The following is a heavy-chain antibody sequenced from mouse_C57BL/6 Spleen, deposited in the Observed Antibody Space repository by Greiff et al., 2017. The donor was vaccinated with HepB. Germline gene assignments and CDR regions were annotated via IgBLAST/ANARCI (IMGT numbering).Heavy chain of an antibody. CDR3: ARRVDGYYVYFDY. CDR1: GFSLTSYA. V-gene: IGHV2-9-1*01. Sequence: VKLQESGPGLVAPSQSLSITCTVSGFSLTSYAISWVRQPPGKGLEWLGVIWTGGGTNYNSALKSRLSISKDNSKSQVFLKMNSLQTDDTARYYCARRVDGYYVYFDYWGQGTTLTVSS. CDR2: IWTGGGT. D-gene: IGHD2-3*01. J-gene: IGHJ2*01.